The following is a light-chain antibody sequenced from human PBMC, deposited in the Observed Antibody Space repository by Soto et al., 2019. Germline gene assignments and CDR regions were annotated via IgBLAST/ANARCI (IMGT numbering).Light chain of an antibody. CDR3: QQYGSSPWT. J-gene: IGKJ1*01. Sequence: EIFLTPSPGPLSLSPGERATLSFRASQSVSSSYFAWYQQKPGQAPRLLIYGASSRATGIPARFSGSWSGTDFTITIRRMEHEEFAVYYCQQYGSSPWTGGQGTKVDIK. CDR2: GAS. V-gene: IGKV3-20*01. CDR1: QSVSSSY.